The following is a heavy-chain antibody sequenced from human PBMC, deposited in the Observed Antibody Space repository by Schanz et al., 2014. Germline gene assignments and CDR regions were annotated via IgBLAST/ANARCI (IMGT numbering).Heavy chain of an antibody. J-gene: IGHJ6*02. CDR3: ARGPSQGYSYGHNIGAYYYGMDV. D-gene: IGHD5-18*01. Sequence: QVHLVQSGAEVKKPGASVKVSCKASGYIFTSYSMHGVRQAPGQGLEWLGIINPSGVSTSSAQEFQGRVTMTRDTSTSTLQMELSSLRSEDTAVYYCARGPSQGYSYGHNIGAYYYGMDVWGQGTTVTVSS. V-gene: IGHV1-46*01. CDR2: INPSGVST. CDR1: GYIFTSYS.